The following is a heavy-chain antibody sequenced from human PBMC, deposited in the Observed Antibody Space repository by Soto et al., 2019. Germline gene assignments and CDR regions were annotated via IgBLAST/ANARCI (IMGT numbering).Heavy chain of an antibody. CDR3: ARTNAFHI. CDR1: GGSISSDY. CDR2: IYFSGGT. Sequence: SETLSLTCTVSGGSISSDYWSWIRQPPGEGLEWIGYIYFSGGTNYNPSLKSRVTISVDRSKNQLSLRLTSVTAADTAVYYCARTNAFHIWGQGTMVTVSS. V-gene: IGHV4-59*01. J-gene: IGHJ3*02.